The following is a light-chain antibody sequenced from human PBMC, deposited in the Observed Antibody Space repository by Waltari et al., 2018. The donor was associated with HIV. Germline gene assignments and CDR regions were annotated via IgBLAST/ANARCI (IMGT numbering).Light chain of an antibody. CDR3: TSYAGRNTFV. V-gene: IGLV2-8*01. J-gene: IGLJ2*01. CDR1: TSDVGSYNY. Sequence: QSALTQPPSASGSPGQSVTISCTGKTSDVGSYNYVSWYQHHPGKAPKPLIYEVFKRPSGVPDRVSGSKSGNTASLTVSGLQAEDEADYYCTSYAGRNTFVFGGGTKLTVL. CDR2: EVF.